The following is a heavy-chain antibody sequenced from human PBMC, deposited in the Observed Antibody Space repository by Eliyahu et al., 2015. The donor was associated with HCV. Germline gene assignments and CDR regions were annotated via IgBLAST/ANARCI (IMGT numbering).Heavy chain of an antibody. CDR2: IIPIFGTA. CDR3: ARTHTKQLANHLYYYYGMDV. J-gene: IGHJ6*02. V-gene: IGHV1-69*01. CDR1: GGTFSSYA. D-gene: IGHD6-6*01. Sequence: EVKKPGSSVKVSCKASGGTFSSYAISWVRQAPGQGLEWMGGIIPIFGTANYAQKFQGRVTITADESTSTAYMELSSLRSEDTAVYYCARTHTKQLANHLYYYYGMDVWGQGTTVTVSS.